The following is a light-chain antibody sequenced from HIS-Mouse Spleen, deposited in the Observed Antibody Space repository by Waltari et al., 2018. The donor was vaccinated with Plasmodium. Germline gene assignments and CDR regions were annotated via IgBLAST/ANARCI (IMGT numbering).Light chain of an antibody. CDR1: ASPKKY. J-gene: IGLJ3*02. V-gene: IGLV3-10*01. CDR2: EDS. Sequence: SYELTQPPSVSVSPGQTARLTCPGAASPKKYAYCYQQKSGQAPDLVIYEDSKRPSGIPGIFSGSSYGTMATLAISGAQVEDEADYYCYSTDGSGNHRVFGGGNKLTVL. CDR3: YSTDGSGNHRV.